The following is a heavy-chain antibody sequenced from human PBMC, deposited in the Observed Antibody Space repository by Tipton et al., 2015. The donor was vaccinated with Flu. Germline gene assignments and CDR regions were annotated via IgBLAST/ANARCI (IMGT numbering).Heavy chain of an antibody. CDR3: ARGASYTDAYYYYYYMDV. D-gene: IGHD2-2*02. CDR2: IYYSGST. V-gene: IGHV4-39*07. J-gene: IGHJ6*03. Sequence: TLSLTCTVSGGSISSSSYYWGWIRQPPGKGLEWIGSIYYSGSTYYNPSLKSRVTISVDTSKNQLSLKLSSVTAADTAVYYCARGASYTDAYYYYYYMDVWGKGTTVTVSS. CDR1: GGSISSSSYY.